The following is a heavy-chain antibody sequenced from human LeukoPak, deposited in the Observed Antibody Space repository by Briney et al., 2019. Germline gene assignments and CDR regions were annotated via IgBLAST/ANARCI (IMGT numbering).Heavy chain of an antibody. J-gene: IGHJ4*02. CDR1: GFTFSGHW. V-gene: IGHV3-74*01. CDR3: AKDRGIAAAGTIGPPFDY. D-gene: IGHD6-13*01. CDR2: VSSDGSTT. Sequence: GGSLRLSCAASGFTFSGHWMHWVRQAPGKGLVWVSGVSSDGSTTYYADSVKGRFTISRDNSKNTLYLQMNSLRAEDTAVYYCAKDRGIAAAGTIGPPFDYWGQGTLVTVSS.